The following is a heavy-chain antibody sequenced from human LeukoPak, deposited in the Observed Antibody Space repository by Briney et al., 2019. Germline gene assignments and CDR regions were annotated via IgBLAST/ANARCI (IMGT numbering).Heavy chain of an antibody. Sequence: KPGGSLRLSCAASGFTFSDAWLSWVRQAPGKGLECIGRIRTKSEGEPTDYPGPVKGRFTISRDHSKNTLYLQMNSLRTEDTAVYYCTVDLSDSSAWSFDYWGQGTLVTVSS. J-gene: IGHJ4*02. D-gene: IGHD3-22*01. CDR1: GFTFSDAW. CDR2: IRTKSEGEPT. CDR3: TVDLSDSSAWSFDY. V-gene: IGHV3-15*01.